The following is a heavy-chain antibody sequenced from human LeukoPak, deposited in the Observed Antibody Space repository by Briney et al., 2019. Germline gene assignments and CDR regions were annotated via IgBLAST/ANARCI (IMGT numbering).Heavy chain of an antibody. CDR3: ERGAGDHGGGYYDL. V-gene: IGHV3-33*01. Sequence: SGGSLRLSCAASGFTFSSYGMHWVRQAPGKGLEWVAVIWYDGSNKYYADSVKGRFTISRDNSKNTLYLQMNRLRAEDTAVYYCERGAGDHGGGYYDLWGRGTLVTVSS. CDR1: GFTFSSYG. D-gene: IGHD4-23*01. CDR2: IWYDGSNK. J-gene: IGHJ2*01.